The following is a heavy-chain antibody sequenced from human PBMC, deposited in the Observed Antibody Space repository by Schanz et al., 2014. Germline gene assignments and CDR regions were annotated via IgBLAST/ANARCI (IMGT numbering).Heavy chain of an antibody. CDR1: GFTFSNHG. Sequence: VQLVESGGSLVQPGGSLRLSCAASGFTFSNHGMHWVRQSPGKGLEWVAIIWYDGSNKYYADSVKGRFTISRDNSKNTLYLQVNSLRAEDTAVYYCARGVRIDYWGQGTLVTVSS. CDR2: IWYDGSNK. V-gene: IGHV3-33*01. CDR3: ARGVRIDY. D-gene: IGHD3-3*01. J-gene: IGHJ4*02.